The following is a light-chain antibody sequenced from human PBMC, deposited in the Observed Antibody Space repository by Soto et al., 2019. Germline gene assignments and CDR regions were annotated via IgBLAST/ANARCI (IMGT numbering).Light chain of an antibody. J-gene: IGLJ2*01. CDR1: SSNIGSNS. Sequence: QPVLTQPPSASGTPGQRVTISCSGSSSNIGSNSVYWYQQLPGTAPKLLIYSDNRRPSGVPDRFSGSKSGTSASLAISGLRSEDEADYYCAAWDDSLSVLFGGGTKLTVL. CDR3: AAWDDSLSVL. V-gene: IGLV1-47*02. CDR2: SDN.